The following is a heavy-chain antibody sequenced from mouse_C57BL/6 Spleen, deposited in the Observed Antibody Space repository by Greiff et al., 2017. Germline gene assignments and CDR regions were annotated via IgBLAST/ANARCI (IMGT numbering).Heavy chain of an antibody. CDR3: ARKGGWLLPAFAY. J-gene: IGHJ3*01. CDR2: INPNNGGT. V-gene: IGHV1-26*01. D-gene: IGHD2-3*01. CDR1: GYTFTDYY. Sequence: EVQLQQSGPELVKPGASVKISCKASGYTFTDYYMNWVKQSHGKSLEWIGDINPNNGGTSYNQKFKGKATLTVDKSSSTAYMELRSLTSEDSAVYYCARKGGWLLPAFAYWGQGTLVTVSA.